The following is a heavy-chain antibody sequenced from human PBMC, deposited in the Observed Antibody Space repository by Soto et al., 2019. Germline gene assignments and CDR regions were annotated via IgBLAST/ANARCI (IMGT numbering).Heavy chain of an antibody. V-gene: IGHV1-69*02. CDR1: GGTFSSYT. D-gene: IGHD3-16*02. J-gene: IGHJ6*03. CDR2: IIPILGIA. CDR3: ASFYDYIWVSYRLTDYMDV. Sequence: QVQLVQSGAEVKKPGSSVKVSCKASGGTFSSYTISWVRQAPGQGLEWMGRIIPILGIANYAQKFQRRFTITADKSTSTAYMELSSLGSEDTAVYYCASFYDYIWVSYRLTDYMDVWGKGTTVMVSS.